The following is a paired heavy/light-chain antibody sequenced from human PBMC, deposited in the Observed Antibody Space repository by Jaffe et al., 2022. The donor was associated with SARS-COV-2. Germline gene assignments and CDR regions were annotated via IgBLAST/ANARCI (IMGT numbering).Heavy chain of an antibody. CDR1: GFTFSSYA. Sequence: EVQLLESGGGLVQPGGSLRLSCAASGFTFSSYAMSWVRQAPGKGLEWVSAISGSGGSTYYADSVKGRFTISRDNSKNTLYLQMNSLRAEDTAVYYCAKDRRLYYYDSSGSPNDAFDIWGQGTMVTVSS. J-gene: IGHJ3*02. D-gene: IGHD3-22*01. V-gene: IGHV3-23*01. CDR2: ISGSGGST. CDR3: AKDRRLYYYDSSGSPNDAFDI.
Light chain of an antibody. CDR2: WAS. CDR1: QSVLYSSNNKNY. V-gene: IGKV4-1*01. Sequence: DIVMTQSPDSLAVSLGERATINCKSSQSVLYSSNNKNYLAWYQQKPGQPPKLLIYWASTRESGVPDRFSGSGSGTDFTLTISSLQAEDVAVYYCQQYYSTLRTFGQGTKVEIK. CDR3: QQYYSTLRT. J-gene: IGKJ1*01.